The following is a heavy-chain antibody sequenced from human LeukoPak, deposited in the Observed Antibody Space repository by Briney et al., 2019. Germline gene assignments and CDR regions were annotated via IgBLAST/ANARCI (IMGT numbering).Heavy chain of an antibody. V-gene: IGHV3-30*18. CDR2: ISYDGSNK. Sequence: GRSLRLSCAASGFTFSSYGMHWVRQAPGKGLEWVSVISYDGSNKYYADSVKGRFTISRDNSKNTLYLQMNSLRAEDTAVYYCAKNRDGSSGSHGDSWGQGTLVTVSS. J-gene: IGHJ4*02. CDR3: AKNRDGSSGSHGDS. D-gene: IGHD3-22*01. CDR1: GFTFSSYG.